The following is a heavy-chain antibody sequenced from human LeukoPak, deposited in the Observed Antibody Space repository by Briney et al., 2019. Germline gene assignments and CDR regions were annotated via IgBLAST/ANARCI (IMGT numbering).Heavy chain of an antibody. Sequence: ASVKVSCKASGYTFISYGITWVRQAPGQGLEWMGWISGHNGNTNYAQKVQGRVTMTTDTFTSTAYMELRSLRSDDTAVYYCARLHYDYLWGSYRFLDYWGQGTLVTVSS. D-gene: IGHD3-16*02. J-gene: IGHJ4*02. V-gene: IGHV1-18*01. CDR3: ARLHYDYLWGSYRFLDY. CDR2: ISGHNGNT. CDR1: GYTFISYG.